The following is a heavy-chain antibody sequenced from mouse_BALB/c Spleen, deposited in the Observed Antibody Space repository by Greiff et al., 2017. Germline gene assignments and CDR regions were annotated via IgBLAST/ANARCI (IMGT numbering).Heavy chain of an antibody. CDR3: AYYGYVRYFDY. CDR2: ISYDGSN. J-gene: IGHJ2*01. Sequence: ESGPGLVKPSQSLSLTCSVTGYSITSGYYWNWIRQFPGNKLEWMGYISYDGSNNYNPSLKNRISITRDTSKNQFFLKLNSVTTEDTATYYCAYYGYVRYFDYWGQGTTLTVSS. CDR1: GYSITSGYY. V-gene: IGHV3-6*02. D-gene: IGHD1-2*01.